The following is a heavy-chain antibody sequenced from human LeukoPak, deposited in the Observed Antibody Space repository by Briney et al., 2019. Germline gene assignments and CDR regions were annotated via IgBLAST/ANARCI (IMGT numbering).Heavy chain of an antibody. CDR3: ARTDYYDSIMDV. J-gene: IGHJ6*02. CDR2: ISAYNGST. Sequence: ASVKVPCKASGYTFTSYGISWVRQAPGQGLEWMGWISAYNGSTNYAQKLQGRVTMTTDTSTSTAYMELRSLRSDDTAVYYCARTDYYDSIMDVWGQGTTVTVSS. V-gene: IGHV1-18*01. CDR1: GYTFTSYG. D-gene: IGHD3-22*01.